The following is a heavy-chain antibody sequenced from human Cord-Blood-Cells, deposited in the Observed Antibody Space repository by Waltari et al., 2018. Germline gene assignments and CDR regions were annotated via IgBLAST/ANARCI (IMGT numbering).Heavy chain of an antibody. CDR3: AKADSFDY. Sequence: QVQLVESGGGVVQPGRSLRLSCAASGFTFSRYGMHWVRQAPGKGLGWVAVISYDGSNKYYADSVKGRFTISRDNSKNTLYLQMNSLRAEDTAVYYCAKADSFDYWGQGTLVTVSS. CDR1: GFTFSRYG. J-gene: IGHJ4*02. CDR2: ISYDGSNK. V-gene: IGHV3-30*18. D-gene: IGHD3-3*01.